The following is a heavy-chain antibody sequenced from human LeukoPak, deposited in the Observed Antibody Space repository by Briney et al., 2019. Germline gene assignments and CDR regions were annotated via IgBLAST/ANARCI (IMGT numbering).Heavy chain of an antibody. V-gene: IGHV4-31*03. D-gene: IGHD2-2*02. CDR1: GGSISSGGYY. CDR3: ASGGYCSSTSCYTAGYYYYYMDV. CDR2: IYYSGST. Sequence: SETLSLTCTVSGGSISSGGYYSSWIRQHPGKGLEWIGYIYYSGSTYYNPSLKSRVTISVDTSKNQFSLKLSSVTAADTAVYYCASGGYCSSTSCYTAGYYYYYMDVWGKGTTVTVSS. J-gene: IGHJ6*03.